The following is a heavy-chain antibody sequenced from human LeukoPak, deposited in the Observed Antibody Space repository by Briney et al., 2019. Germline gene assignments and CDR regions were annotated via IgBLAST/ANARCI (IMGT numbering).Heavy chain of an antibody. D-gene: IGHD2-2*01. CDR3: ARERNDIVVVPAAIEFDY. CDR1: GYTFTSYG. V-gene: IGHV1-18*01. CDR2: ISAYNGNT. Sequence: ASVKVSCNASGYTFTSYGISWVRQAPGQGLEWMGWISAYNGNTNYAQKLQGRVTMTTDASTSTAYMELRSLRSDDTAVYYCARERNDIVVVPAAIEFDYWGQGTLVTVSS. J-gene: IGHJ4*02.